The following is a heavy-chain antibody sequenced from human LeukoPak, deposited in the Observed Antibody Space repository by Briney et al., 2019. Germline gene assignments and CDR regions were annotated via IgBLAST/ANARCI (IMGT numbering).Heavy chain of an antibody. CDR1: GFTVSSYA. Sequence: QSGGSLRLSGAASGFTVSSYAMIWLPQGPGRGLEGGSTTGGGGEMIFSAVSVNGRFSISRDNSKNTLYLQMNSVRGEDTAVYYSAKVDASGTQPLLGDHAFDIWGQGRMVTVSS. CDR2: TGGGGEMI. J-gene: IGHJ3*02. CDR3: AKVDASGTQPLLGDHAFDI. V-gene: IGHV3-23*01. D-gene: IGHD3-10*01.